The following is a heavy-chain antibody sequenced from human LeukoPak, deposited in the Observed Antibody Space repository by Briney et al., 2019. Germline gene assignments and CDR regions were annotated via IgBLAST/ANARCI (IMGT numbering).Heavy chain of an antibody. D-gene: IGHD2-2*01. CDR3: ARDWGSTSCDV. J-gene: IGHJ6*04. CDR1: GFTFSSYA. Sequence: PGGSLRLSCAASGFTFSSYAMHWVRQAPGKGLEWVAVISYDGSNKYYADSVKGRFTISRDNSKNTLYLQMNSLRAEDTAVYYCARDWGSTSCDVWGKGTTVTVSS. V-gene: IGHV3-30-3*01. CDR2: ISYDGSNK.